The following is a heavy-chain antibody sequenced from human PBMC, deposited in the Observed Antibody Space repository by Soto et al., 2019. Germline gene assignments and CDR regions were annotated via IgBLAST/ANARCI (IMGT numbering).Heavy chain of an antibody. V-gene: IGHV1-46*03. CDR2: INPSGGST. CDR3: ARISSSGWAGMDV. CDR1: GYTFTSYY. Sequence: QVQLVQSGAEVKKPGASVKVSCKASGYTFTSYYMHWVRQAPGQGLEWMGIINPSGGSTSYAQKVQGRVTMSREPATSTVYMELSSLVSEDTAVYYCARISSSGWAGMDVWGQGTTVTVSS. D-gene: IGHD6-19*01. J-gene: IGHJ6*02.